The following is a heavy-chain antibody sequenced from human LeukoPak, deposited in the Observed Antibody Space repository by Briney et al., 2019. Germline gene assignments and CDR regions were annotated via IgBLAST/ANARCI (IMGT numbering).Heavy chain of an antibody. J-gene: IGHJ6*02. CDR3: ARGPVRDDGLTGISYYYGLDV. D-gene: IGHD2-21*02. CDR1: GGSFTDYY. V-gene: IGHV4-34*01. Sequence: SETLSLTCAVYGGSFTDYYWSWIRHLPGKGLEWIGEIHHRAGANYNPSLWGRVTISADTSKNQFSLHLTSVTAADTATFYCARGPVRDDGLTGISYYYGLDVWGHGTTVTVFS. CDR2: IHHRAGA.